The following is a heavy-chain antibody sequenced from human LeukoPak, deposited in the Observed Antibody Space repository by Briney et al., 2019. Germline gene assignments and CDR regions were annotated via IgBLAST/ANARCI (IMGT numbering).Heavy chain of an antibody. CDR2: INPDSGNT. CDR3: ARRYCGITSCYYFDY. CDR1: GYIFTGYY. D-gene: IGHD2-2*01. V-gene: IGHV1-2*02. Sequence: ASVKVSCKASGYIFTGYYLHWVRQAPGQGLEWMGWINPDSGNTNYAQNFQGRVTMTRDMSITTAYMEPSSLRSDDTAVYYCARRYCGITSCYYFDYWGQGTLVTVSS. J-gene: IGHJ4*02.